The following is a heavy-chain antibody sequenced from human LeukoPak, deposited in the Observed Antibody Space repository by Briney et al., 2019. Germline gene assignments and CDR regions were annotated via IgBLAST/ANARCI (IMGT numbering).Heavy chain of an antibody. V-gene: IGHV3-30*03. CDR3: ARRDYYDSSGYGTFDY. D-gene: IGHD3-22*01. CDR2: ISYDGSNK. J-gene: IGHJ4*02. CDR1: GFTFSSYG. Sequence: PGGSLRLSCAASGFTFSSYGMHWVRQARDKGLEWVAIISYDGSNKYYADSVKGRFTISRDNSKNTLYLQMNSLRAEDTAVYYCARRDYYDSSGYGTFDYWGQGTLVTVSS.